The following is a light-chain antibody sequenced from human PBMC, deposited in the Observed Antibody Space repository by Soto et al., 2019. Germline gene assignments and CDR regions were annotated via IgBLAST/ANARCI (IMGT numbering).Light chain of an antibody. Sequence: DIHITQSPSTLSASVGDRVSITCRASQSISTWLAWYQQKPGKAPKRLIFAASSLQSGVPSRFSGSGSGTDFTLTISSLQPEDFATYYCLQYKNSPITFGQGTRLEI. CDR3: LQYKNSPIT. CDR2: AAS. J-gene: IGKJ5*01. CDR1: QSISTW. V-gene: IGKV1-5*01.